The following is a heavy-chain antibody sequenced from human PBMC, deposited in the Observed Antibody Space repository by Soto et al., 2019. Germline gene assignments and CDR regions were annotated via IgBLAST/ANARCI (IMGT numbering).Heavy chain of an antibody. Sequence: GESLKISCKGSGYSFTSYWIGWVRQMPGKGLEWMGIIYPGDSDTRYSPSFQGQVTISADKSISTAYLQWSSLKAADTAVYYCARLSGVVTHYYYYGMDVWGQGTTVTVSS. CDR2: IYPGDSDT. D-gene: IGHD3-3*01. V-gene: IGHV5-51*01. J-gene: IGHJ6*02. CDR1: GYSFTSYW. CDR3: ARLSGVVTHYYYYGMDV.